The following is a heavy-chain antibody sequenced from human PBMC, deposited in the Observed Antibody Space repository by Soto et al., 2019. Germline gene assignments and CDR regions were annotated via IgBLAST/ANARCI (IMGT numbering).Heavy chain of an antibody. D-gene: IGHD2-15*01. CDR1: GFTFSSYA. Sequence: EVQLLESGGGLVQPGGSLRLSCAASGFTFSSYAMSWVRQAPGKGLDWVSAISGSGGSTYYADSVKGRFTISRDNSKNTLYLHMNSLRAEDTAVYYCASQRGIVVVVAADYWGQGTLVTVSS. CDR3: ASQRGIVVVVAADY. J-gene: IGHJ4*02. V-gene: IGHV3-23*01. CDR2: ISGSGGST.